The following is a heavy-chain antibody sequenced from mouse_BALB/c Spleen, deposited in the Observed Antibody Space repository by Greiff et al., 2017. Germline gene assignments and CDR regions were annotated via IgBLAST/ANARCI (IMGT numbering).Heavy chain of an antibody. D-gene: IGHD2-3*01. CDR1: GFTFSSFG. Sequence: EVKLVESGGGLVQPGGSRKLSCAASGFTFSSFGMHWVRQAPEKGLEWVAYISSGSSTIYYADTVKGRFTISRDNPKNTLFLQMTSLRSEDTAMYYCARDGYPYYYAMDDWGQGTSVTVSS. CDR2: ISSGSSTI. J-gene: IGHJ4*01. CDR3: ARDGYPYYYAMDD. V-gene: IGHV5-17*02.